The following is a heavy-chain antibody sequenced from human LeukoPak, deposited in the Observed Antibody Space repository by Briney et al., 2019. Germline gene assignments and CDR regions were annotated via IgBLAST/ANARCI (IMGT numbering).Heavy chain of an antibody. CDR2: ISPTGSTT. V-gene: IGHV3-74*01. D-gene: IGHD6-6*01. J-gene: IGHJ4*02. CDR1: GFAFSSYW. CDR3: ARGPNSNWSGLDF. Sequence: PGGSLRLSCAASGFAFSSYWMHWARQLPGEGLVWVSRISPTGSTTSYADSVKGRFTVSRDNAKNTLYLQVNNLRDEDTAVYYCARGPNSNWSGLDFWGQGTLLTVSS.